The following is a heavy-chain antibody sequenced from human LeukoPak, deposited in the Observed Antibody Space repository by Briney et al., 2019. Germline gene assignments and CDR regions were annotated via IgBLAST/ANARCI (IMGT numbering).Heavy chain of an antibody. CDR3: AKVGQWLLNFDY. CDR1: GFIFSSYA. CDR2: ISGSGGST. Sequence: PGGSLRLSCAASGFIFSSYAMSWVRQAPGKRLEWVSAISGSGGSTYYADSVKGRFTISRDNSKNTLYLQMNSLRAEDTAVYYCAKVGQWLLNFDYWGQGTLVTVSS. J-gene: IGHJ4*02. D-gene: IGHD6-19*01. V-gene: IGHV3-23*01.